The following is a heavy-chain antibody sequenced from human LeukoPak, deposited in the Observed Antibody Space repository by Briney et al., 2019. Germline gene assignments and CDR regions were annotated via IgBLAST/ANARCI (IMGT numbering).Heavy chain of an antibody. V-gene: IGHV1-69*13. J-gene: IGHJ3*02. Sequence: SVKVSCKASGGAFSSYAISWVRQAPGQGLEWMGGIIPIFGTANYAQKFQGRVTITADESTSTAYMELSSLRSEDTAVYYCARDREEYSSSWYVAFDIWGQGTMVTVSS. CDR2: IIPIFGTA. CDR1: GGAFSSYA. CDR3: ARDREEYSSSWYVAFDI. D-gene: IGHD6-13*01.